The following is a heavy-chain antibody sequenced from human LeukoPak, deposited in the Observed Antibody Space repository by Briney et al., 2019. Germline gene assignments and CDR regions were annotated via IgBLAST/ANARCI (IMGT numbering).Heavy chain of an antibody. V-gene: IGHV4-39*01. J-gene: IGHJ3*02. Sequence: PSETLSLTCTASGGSISRTSYYWDWIRQPPGKGLEWIGNVFDSGSTHYNPSLKSRVTISVDTSKNQFSLRLSSVTAADTAVYYCARHTRPGHSGYENAFDIWGQGTMVTVSS. CDR3: ARHTRPGHSGYENAFDI. D-gene: IGHD5-12*01. CDR2: VFDSGST. CDR1: GGSISRTSYY.